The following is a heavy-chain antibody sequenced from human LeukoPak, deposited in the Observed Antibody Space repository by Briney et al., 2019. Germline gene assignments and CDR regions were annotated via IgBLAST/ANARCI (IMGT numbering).Heavy chain of an antibody. CDR3: ARGGVVTRFFDF. CDR1: RFTVSSNY. Sequence: GGSLRLSCAASRFTVSSNYMSWVRQAPGKGLECVSVIYTGGNTYYADSVKGRFIIPRDTSKNTLYLQMNSLRAEDTAVYYCARGGVVTRFFDFWGQGALVTVSS. J-gene: IGHJ4*02. V-gene: IGHV3-53*01. D-gene: IGHD3-3*01. CDR2: IYTGGNT.